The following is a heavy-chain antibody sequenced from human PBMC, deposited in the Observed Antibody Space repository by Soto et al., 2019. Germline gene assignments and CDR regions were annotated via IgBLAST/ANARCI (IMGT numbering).Heavy chain of an antibody. J-gene: IGHJ6*02. D-gene: IGHD6-19*01. Sequence: SETLSLTCTVSGGSVSSGSYYWSWIRQPPGKGLEWIGYIYYSGSTNYNPSLKSRVTISVDTSKNQFSLKLSSVTAADTAVYYCAREGEIAVAGTRYYYYGMYVWGQGTTVTVSS. CDR3: AREGEIAVAGTRYYYYGMYV. CDR2: IYYSGST. V-gene: IGHV4-61*01. CDR1: GGSVSSGSYY.